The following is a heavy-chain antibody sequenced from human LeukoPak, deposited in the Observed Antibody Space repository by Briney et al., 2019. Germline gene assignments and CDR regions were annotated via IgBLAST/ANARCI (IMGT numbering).Heavy chain of an antibody. D-gene: IGHD1-14*01. Sequence: ASETLSLTCTVSGGSISSYYWSWIRQPPGEGPEWIGYIYYSGSTNYNPSLKSRVTISVDTSKNQFSLKLSSVTAADTAVYYCARVNTTADAFDIWGQGTMVTVSS. V-gene: IGHV4-59*01. CDR1: GGSISSYY. CDR2: IYYSGST. CDR3: ARVNTTADAFDI. J-gene: IGHJ3*02.